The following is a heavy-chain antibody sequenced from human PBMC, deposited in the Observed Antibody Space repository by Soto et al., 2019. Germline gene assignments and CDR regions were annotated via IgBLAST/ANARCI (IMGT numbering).Heavy chain of an antibody. V-gene: IGHV4-31*02. D-gene: IGHD1-26*01. Sequence: PSETLSLTXSVSGGSFSSDSFIWSWVRQFPGKGLEWIGYINYSGTTYYNPSLRSRITMSVDTSKNQFSLNLSSVTAADPAVYYCARDHKWDGMDVWGQGTTVTVSS. CDR1: GGSFSSDSFI. J-gene: IGHJ6*02. CDR2: INYSGTT. CDR3: ARDHKWDGMDV.